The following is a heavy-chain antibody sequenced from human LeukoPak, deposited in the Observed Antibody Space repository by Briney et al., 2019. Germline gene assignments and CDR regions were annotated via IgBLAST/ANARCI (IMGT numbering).Heavy chain of an antibody. CDR3: ARALQPSYYYDSSGYGKGFDY. J-gene: IGHJ4*02. CDR2: INPSGGNT. CDR1: GYPFITHY. D-gene: IGHD3-22*01. Sequence: GASVKVSCKASGYPFITHYMYWVRQAPGQGLEWMGIINPSGGNTNYAQKFQGRVIMTRDMSTSTVFMELRSLRSEDTAMYYCARALQPSYYYDSSGYGKGFDYWGQGTLVTVSS. V-gene: IGHV1-46*01.